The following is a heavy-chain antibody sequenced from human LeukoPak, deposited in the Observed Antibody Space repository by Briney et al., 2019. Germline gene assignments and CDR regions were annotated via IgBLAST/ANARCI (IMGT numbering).Heavy chain of an antibody. CDR2: INPDNGKT. D-gene: IGHD1-1*01. J-gene: IGHJ3*01. V-gene: IGHV1-2*02. CDR3: ARNEPAVSVVDAFDV. CDR1: GDNFNSYY. Sequence: ASVRVSCKASGDNFNSYYIHWVRQAPGQGLTWMGWINPDNGKTKYEPRFQGRVTMTWDTSINTAYVDLTGLRSDDTAVYYCARNEPAVSVVDAFDVWGQGTVVTVSS.